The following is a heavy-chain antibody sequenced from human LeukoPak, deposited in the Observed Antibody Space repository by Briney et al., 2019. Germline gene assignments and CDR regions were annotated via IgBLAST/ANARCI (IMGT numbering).Heavy chain of an antibody. Sequence: SETLSLTCTVSGGSISSYYWSWIRQPAGKGLEWIGRIYTSGSTNYNPSLKSRVTMSVDTSKNQFSLKLSSVTAADTAVYYYARDGSYSSGWSLDYWGQGTLVTVSS. CDR1: GGSISSYY. J-gene: IGHJ4*02. CDR2: IYTSGST. D-gene: IGHD6-19*01. CDR3: ARDGSYSSGWSLDY. V-gene: IGHV4-4*07.